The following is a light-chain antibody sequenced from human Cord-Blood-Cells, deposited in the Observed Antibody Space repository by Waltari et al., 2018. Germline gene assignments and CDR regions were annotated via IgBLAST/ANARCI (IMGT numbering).Light chain of an antibody. CDR1: NIGSKS. CDR3: QVWDSSSDHYV. Sequence: SYVLPHPPSLSVAPGKTARITCRGNNIGSKSGHWYQQKPGQAPVLVIYYDSDRPSGIPERFSGSNSGNTATLTISRVEAGDEADYYCQVWDSSSDHYVFGTGTKVTVL. CDR2: YDS. V-gene: IGLV3-21*04. J-gene: IGLJ1*01.